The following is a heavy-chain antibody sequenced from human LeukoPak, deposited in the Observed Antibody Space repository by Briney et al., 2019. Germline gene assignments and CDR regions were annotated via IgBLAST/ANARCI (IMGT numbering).Heavy chain of an antibody. J-gene: IGHJ6*04. V-gene: IGHV1-46*02. Sequence: ASVKVSCEASGYTFHRYYMHWVRQAPGQGHEWMGIISPSGGSTSYAQKFQGRVTMTRDTSTSTVYMELSSLRSEDTAVYYCARDSTMTDGMDVWGKGTTVTVSS. CDR2: ISPSGGST. CDR3: ARDSTMTDGMDV. CDR1: GYTFHRYY. D-gene: IGHD2-2*01.